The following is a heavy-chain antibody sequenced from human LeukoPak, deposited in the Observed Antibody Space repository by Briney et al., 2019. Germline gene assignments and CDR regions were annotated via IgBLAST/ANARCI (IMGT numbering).Heavy chain of an antibody. CDR1: GYTFTSYS. CDR2: INPNSGGT. Sequence: ASVKVSCKASGYTFTSYSMNWVRQAPGQGLEWMGWINPNSGGTNYAQKFQGSVTMTRDTSISTAYMELSRLRSDDTAVYFCARDSPLYGRYYFDYWGQGTLVIVSS. V-gene: IGHV1-2*02. J-gene: IGHJ4*02. D-gene: IGHD2-8*01. CDR3: ARDSPLYGRYYFDY.